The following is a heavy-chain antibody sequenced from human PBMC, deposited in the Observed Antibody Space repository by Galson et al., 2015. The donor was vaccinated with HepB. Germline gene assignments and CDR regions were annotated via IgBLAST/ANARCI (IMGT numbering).Heavy chain of an antibody. Sequence: SVKVSCKASGYTFSNYGVSWLRQAPGQGLEWMAWISPYNGNAYYAQKVQGRVTVTTDTSTKTGYMELRSLRSDDTAVYYCARRDYDRNSFDYWGQGTLVTVSS. J-gene: IGHJ4*02. CDR2: ISPYNGNA. V-gene: IGHV1-18*01. CDR3: ARRDYDRNSFDY. CDR1: GYTFSNYG. D-gene: IGHD3-22*01.